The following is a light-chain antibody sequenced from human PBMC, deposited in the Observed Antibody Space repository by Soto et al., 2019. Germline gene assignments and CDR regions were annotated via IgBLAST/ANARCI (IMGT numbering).Light chain of an antibody. CDR1: QTISNF. V-gene: IGKV1-39*01. CDR3: QQPYSTPYT. Sequence: DIQMTQSPSSLSASVGDRITITCRASQTISNFLNWYHQRPGKAPKLLIFGASSLQSGVPSKFTGSGSGTDFTLTISDLQPEDFATYYCQQPYSTPYTFGQGTNLEIK. CDR2: GAS. J-gene: IGKJ2*01.